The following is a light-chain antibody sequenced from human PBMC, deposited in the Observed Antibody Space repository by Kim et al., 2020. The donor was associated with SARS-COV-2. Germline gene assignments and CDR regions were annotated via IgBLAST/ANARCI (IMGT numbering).Light chain of an antibody. V-gene: IGKV1-5*03. Sequence: TQMPPPPPTLSASVGGTVTITCQASQSIRSWLAWYQQKPREAPELLMYKASNVERGVPSRFSGSGSGTQVTLTISSLQPDDLATYYCQKYDRYPWTFGQGTQV. J-gene: IGKJ1*01. CDR3: QKYDRYPWT. CDR1: QSIRSW. CDR2: KAS.